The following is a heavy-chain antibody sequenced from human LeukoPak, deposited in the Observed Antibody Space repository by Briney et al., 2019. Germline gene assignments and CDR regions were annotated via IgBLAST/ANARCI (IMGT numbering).Heavy chain of an antibody. V-gene: IGHV4-34*01. Sequence: SETLSLTCAVYGGSFSGYYWSWIRQPPGKGLEWIGEINHSGSTNYNPSLKSRVTISVDTSKNQFSLKLSSVTAADTAVYYCARPHLTMVRGVIIRGPYNYWGQGTLVTVSS. CDR3: ARPHLTMVRGVIIRGPYNY. CDR2: INHSGST. D-gene: IGHD3-10*01. CDR1: GGSFSGYY. J-gene: IGHJ4*02.